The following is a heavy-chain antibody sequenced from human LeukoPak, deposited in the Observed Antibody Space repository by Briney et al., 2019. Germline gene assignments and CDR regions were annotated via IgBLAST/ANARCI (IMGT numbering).Heavy chain of an antibody. CDR1: GYIFTSYY. CDR2: INPSGGST. Sequence: ASVKVSCKASGYIFTSYYIHWVRQAPGQGLEWMGIINPSGGSTSYAQKFQGRVTMTRDMSTSTVYMELSSLRSEDTAVYYCARDGKRKYYDSSGYPNYFDYWGQGTLVTVSS. V-gene: IGHV1-46*01. CDR3: ARDGKRKYYDSSGYPNYFDY. J-gene: IGHJ4*02. D-gene: IGHD3-22*01.